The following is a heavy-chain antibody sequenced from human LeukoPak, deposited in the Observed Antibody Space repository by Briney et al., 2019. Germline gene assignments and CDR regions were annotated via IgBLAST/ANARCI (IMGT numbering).Heavy chain of an antibody. J-gene: IGHJ4*02. D-gene: IGHD2-15*01. CDR2: IYYSGKT. CDR3: ARVAAKTVEY. V-gene: IGHV4-34*01. Sequence: GSLRLSCAASGFTFSGYEMNWVRQPPGKGLEWIGNIYYSGKTDYNPSLKSRVTISVDTSKNQFSLKLSSVTAADTAVYYCARVAAKTVEYWGQGTLVTVSS. CDR1: GFTFSGYE.